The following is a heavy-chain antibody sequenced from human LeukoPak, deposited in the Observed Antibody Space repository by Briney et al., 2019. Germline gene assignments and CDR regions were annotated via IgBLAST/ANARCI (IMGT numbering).Heavy chain of an antibody. CDR2: FDPEDGET. J-gene: IGHJ4*02. CDR3: ATDQGIAVAGTFDY. V-gene: IGHV1-24*01. Sequence: ASVKVSCKVSGYTLTELSMHWVRQAPGKRLEWMGGFDPEDGETIYAQKFQGRVTMTEDTSTDTAYMELSSLRSEDTAVYYCATDQGIAVAGTFDYWGQGTLVTVSS. CDR1: GYTLTELS. D-gene: IGHD6-19*01.